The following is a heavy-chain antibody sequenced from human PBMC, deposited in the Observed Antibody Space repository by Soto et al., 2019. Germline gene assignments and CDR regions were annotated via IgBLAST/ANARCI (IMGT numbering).Heavy chain of an antibody. D-gene: IGHD1-1*01. Sequence: QLQLQESGPGLVKPSETLSLTCTVSGGSISSSSYYWGWIRQPPGKGLEWIVSIYYSGSTYYNPSLKSRVTISVDTSKNQFSLKLSSVTAADTAVYYCARLGSPWNAFDIWGQGTMVTVSS. J-gene: IGHJ3*02. CDR1: GGSISSSSYY. CDR2: IYYSGST. V-gene: IGHV4-39*01. CDR3: ARLGSPWNAFDI.